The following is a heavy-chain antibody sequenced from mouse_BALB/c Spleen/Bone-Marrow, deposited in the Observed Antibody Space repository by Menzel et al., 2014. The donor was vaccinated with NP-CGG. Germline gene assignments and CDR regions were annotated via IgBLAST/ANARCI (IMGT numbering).Heavy chain of an antibody. V-gene: IGHV5-4*02. D-gene: IGHD2-4*01. CDR1: GFTFSDXY. J-gene: IGHJ2*01. CDR3: ARVSYDYFDY. Sequence: EVMLVESGGGLVKPGGSLKLSCAASGFTFSDXYXYWVXQTPXXRLEWVXTISDGSSYTYYPDSVKGRFTISRDNAKNNLYLQMSSLKSEDTAMYYCARVSYDYFDYWGQGTTLTVSS. CDR2: ISDGSSYT.